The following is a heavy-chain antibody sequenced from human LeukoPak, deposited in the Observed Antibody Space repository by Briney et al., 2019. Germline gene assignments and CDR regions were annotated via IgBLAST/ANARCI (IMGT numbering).Heavy chain of an antibody. D-gene: IGHD6-13*01. CDR3: ARSVAAAGTSMKQNHDY. CDR1: GITFRNHE. V-gene: IGHV3-48*03. J-gene: IGHJ4*02. Sequence: GGSLRLSCAVSGITFRNHEMTWVRQAPGKGLEFISYISSSGSTIYYADSVKGRFTISRDNAKNSLYLQMNSLRAEDTAVYYCARSVAAAGTSMKQNHDYWGQGTLVTVSS. CDR2: ISSSGSTI.